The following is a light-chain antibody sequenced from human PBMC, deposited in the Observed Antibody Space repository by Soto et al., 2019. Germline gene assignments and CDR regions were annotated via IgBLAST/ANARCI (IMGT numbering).Light chain of an antibody. CDR2: GAS. CDR1: QSVSKNF. CDR3: QQYGSAPWT. V-gene: IGKV3-20*01. Sequence: EIVLTQSPGTLSLSPGERATLSCRASQSVSKNFLARYQQRPGQAPRLLIYGASNRATGIPDRFSGSGSGTDFTLTISRLEPEDFAVYYCQQYGSAPWTFGQGTKVDIK. J-gene: IGKJ1*01.